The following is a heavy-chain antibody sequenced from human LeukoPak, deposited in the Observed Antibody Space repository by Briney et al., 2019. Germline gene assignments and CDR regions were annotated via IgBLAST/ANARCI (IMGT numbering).Heavy chain of an antibody. Sequence: GGSLRLSCTASGFTFRDAWMSWVRQAPGKGLEWVGRIASQTDGGRTDYAAPVKGRFAISRNDSKSMVYLEMSSLEIEDTAVYHCSTYGSGSHLYWGQGIMVTVSS. V-gene: IGHV3-15*04. CDR1: GFTFRDAW. J-gene: IGHJ4*02. CDR2: IASQTDGGRT. D-gene: IGHD3-10*01. CDR3: STYGSGSHLY.